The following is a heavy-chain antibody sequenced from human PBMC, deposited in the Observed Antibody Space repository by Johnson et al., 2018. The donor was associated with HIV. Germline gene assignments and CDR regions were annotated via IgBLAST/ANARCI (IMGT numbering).Heavy chain of an antibody. CDR2: IFSGGTT. D-gene: IGHD6-13*01. CDR3: ARERTSSWYAWESPSANAFDI. J-gene: IGHJ3*02. Sequence: VQLVESGGGLVRPGGSLRLSCAASGFTFSEYYMSWIRQAPGKGLDWVSVIFSGGTTYYADSVTGRFTVSRDNSKNTLYLQMNSLRPEDTAVYYCARERTSSWYAWESPSANAFDIWGQGTMVIVSS. CDR1: GFTFSEYY. V-gene: IGHV3-66*02.